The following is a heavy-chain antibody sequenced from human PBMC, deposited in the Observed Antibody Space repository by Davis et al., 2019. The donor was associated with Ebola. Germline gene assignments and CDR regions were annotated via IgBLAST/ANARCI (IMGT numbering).Heavy chain of an antibody. V-gene: IGHV3-20*01. CDR2: INWNGGST. CDR3: ARRASYYYGMDV. Sequence: GESLKISCAASGFTFDDYGMSWVRQAPGKGLEWVSGINWNGGSTGYADSVKGRFTISRDNAKNSLYLQMNSLRAEDTALYHCARRASYYYGMDVWGQGTTVTVSS. J-gene: IGHJ6*02. CDR1: GFTFDDYG.